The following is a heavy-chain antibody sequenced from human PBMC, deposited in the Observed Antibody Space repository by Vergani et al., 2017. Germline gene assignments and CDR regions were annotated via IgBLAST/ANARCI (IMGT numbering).Heavy chain of an antibody. CDR2: ISSSSSYI. V-gene: IGHV3-11*06. Sequence: QVQLVESGGGLVKPGGSLRLSCAASGFTFSDYYMSWIRQAPGKGLEWVSSISSSSSYIYYADSVKGRFTISRDNAKNSLYLQMNSLRAEDTAVYYCARDPSSSIAARPGSAFDIWGQGTMVTVSS. J-gene: IGHJ3*02. CDR1: GFTFSDYY. D-gene: IGHD6-6*01. CDR3: ARDPSSSIAARPGSAFDI.